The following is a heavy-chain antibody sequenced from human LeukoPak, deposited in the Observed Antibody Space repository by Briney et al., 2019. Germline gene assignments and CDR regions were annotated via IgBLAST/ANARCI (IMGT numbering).Heavy chain of an antibody. Sequence: ASVTVSCKASGYSFTNYYMHWVRQAPGQGLEWMGIIFPSGRGPDSAQRFQGRVTMTRETSTSTVYMELSSLTSEDTAVYYCVREEDGGTFDYWGQGTLVTVSS. CDR2: IFPSGRGP. D-gene: IGHD3-16*01. J-gene: IGHJ4*02. CDR3: VREEDGGTFDY. CDR1: GYSFTNYY. V-gene: IGHV1-46*01.